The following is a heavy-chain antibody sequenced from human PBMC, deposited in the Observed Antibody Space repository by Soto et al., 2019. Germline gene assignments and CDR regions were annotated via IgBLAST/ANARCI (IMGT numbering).Heavy chain of an antibody. D-gene: IGHD2-21*02. V-gene: IGHV2-5*02. CDR3: IQSRCGGDCLQSYASYYYYGMDV. CDR1: AFSLSTGGVG. CDR2: IYWDDDK. Sequence: QITLKESGPTLVKPTQTLTLTCTFSAFSLSTGGVGVGWIRQPPGKALEWLALIYWDDDKRYSPSLRSRLTITKDTFKNQVVLTMTHMDPVDTATYYCIQSRCGGDCLQSYASYYYYGMDVWGQGTTVTVSS. J-gene: IGHJ6*02.